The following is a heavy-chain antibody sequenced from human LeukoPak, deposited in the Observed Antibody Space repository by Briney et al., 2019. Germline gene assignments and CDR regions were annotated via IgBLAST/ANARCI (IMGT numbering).Heavy chain of an antibody. CDR3: AKVLAVAGLGY. V-gene: IGHV3-21*04. CDR2: ISSSSSYI. J-gene: IGHJ4*02. Sequence: PGGSLRLSCAASGFTFTTYSMNWVRQAPGKGLEWVSSISSSSSYIYYADSVKGRFTISRDNSKNTLYLQMNSLRAEDTAVYYCAKVLAVAGLGYWGQGTLVTVSS. D-gene: IGHD6-19*01. CDR1: GFTFTTYS.